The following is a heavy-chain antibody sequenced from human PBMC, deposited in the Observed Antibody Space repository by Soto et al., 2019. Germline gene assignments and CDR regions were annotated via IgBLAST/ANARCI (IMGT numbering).Heavy chain of an antibody. CDR1: GFPFTSYG. D-gene: IGHD3-10*01. V-gene: IGHV3-30*03. J-gene: IGHJ4*02. CDR2: ISYDGSDK. Sequence: QVQLVESGGGVVQPGRSLRLSCAASGFPFTSYGMHWVREGPDKGLEWVAIISYDGSDKYYADSVKGRFTISREKSKNSLYLQMNSLRPEDTALYYCVGGQYYFDYRGQGTLVIVSS. CDR3: VGGQYYFDY.